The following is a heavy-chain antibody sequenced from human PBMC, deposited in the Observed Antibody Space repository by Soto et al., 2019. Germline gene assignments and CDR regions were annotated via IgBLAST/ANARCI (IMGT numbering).Heavy chain of an antibody. CDR1: GFTFSSYG. CDR3: ASLEPLWFGELGTRTNWFDP. D-gene: IGHD3-10*01. J-gene: IGHJ5*02. Sequence: PGGSLRLSCAASGFTFSSYGMHWVRQAPGKGLEWVAVIWYDGSNKYYADSVKGRFTISRDNSKNTLYLQMNSLRAEDTAVYYCASLEPLWFGELGTRTNWFDPWGQGTLVTSPQ. V-gene: IGHV3-33*01. CDR2: IWYDGSNK.